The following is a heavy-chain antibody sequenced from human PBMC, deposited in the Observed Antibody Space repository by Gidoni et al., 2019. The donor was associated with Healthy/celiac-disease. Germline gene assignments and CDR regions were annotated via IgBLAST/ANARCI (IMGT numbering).Heavy chain of an antibody. D-gene: IGHD1-26*01. Sequence: EVQLLESGGGLVQPGGSLRLSCPAPGSTFSRNAMSWGRQAPGKGLEWVSAISGSCGSTYYADSVKGRFTISRDNSKNTLYLQMNSLRAEDTAVYYCAKERYSGSYFDYWGQGTLVTVSS. CDR3: AKERYSGSYFDY. J-gene: IGHJ4*02. CDR2: ISGSCGST. CDR1: GSTFSRNA. V-gene: IGHV3-23*01.